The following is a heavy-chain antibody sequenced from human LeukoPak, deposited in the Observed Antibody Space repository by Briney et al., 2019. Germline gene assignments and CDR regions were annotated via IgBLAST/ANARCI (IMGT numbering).Heavy chain of an antibody. D-gene: IGHD3-9*01. CDR3: TTGAYDILTGYYHWYFDL. Sequence: GGSLRLSCAASGFTFSSYAMSWVRQAPGKGLEWVSAISGSGASTYYTDSVKGRFTISRDNSKNTLYLQMNSLRAEDTAVYYCTTGAYDILTGYYHWYFDLWGRGTLVTVSS. CDR2: ISGSGAST. V-gene: IGHV3-23*01. J-gene: IGHJ2*01. CDR1: GFTFSSYA.